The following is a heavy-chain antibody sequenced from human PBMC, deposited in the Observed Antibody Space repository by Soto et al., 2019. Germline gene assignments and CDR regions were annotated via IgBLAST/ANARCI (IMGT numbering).Heavy chain of an antibody. Sequence: ISGERRGGNVSGYRRTSERLKQGQCLEWMGRIDPSDSQTYYSTSFRGQVTISATTSITTVFLQWSSVRASDTAMYYCASQIYDSETGPNSQYYCDSWGQGTPITVS. CDR3: ASQIYDSETGPNSQYYCDS. D-gene: IGHD5-12*01. V-gene: IGHV5-10-1*04. J-gene: IGHJ4*02. CDR1: GGNVSGYR. CDR2: IDPSDSQT.